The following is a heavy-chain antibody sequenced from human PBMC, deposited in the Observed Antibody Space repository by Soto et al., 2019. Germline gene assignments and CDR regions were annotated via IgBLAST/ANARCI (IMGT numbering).Heavy chain of an antibody. CDR1: GDSISSSTYY. CDR2: CFSVESA. Sequence: QVHLQESGPGLVKPSETLSLMCTVSGDSISSSTYYWGWIRQPPGKGLEWIASCFSVESAYYNPSLKSRVTISADTSKNQFSLKRSSMTAADTAVYYCARLNAAAAGTGLYWGQGTLVTVSS. D-gene: IGHD6-13*01. V-gene: IGHV4-39*01. J-gene: IGHJ4*02. CDR3: ARLNAAAAGTGLY.